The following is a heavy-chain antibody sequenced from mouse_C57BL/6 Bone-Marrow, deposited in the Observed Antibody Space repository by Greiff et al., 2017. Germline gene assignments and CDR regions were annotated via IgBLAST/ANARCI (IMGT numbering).Heavy chain of an antibody. J-gene: IGHJ1*03. V-gene: IGHV5-15*01. CDR2: ISNLAYSI. CDR1: GFTFSDYG. D-gene: IGHD2-1*01. CDR3: ARNYVYFDV. Sequence: EVQLVESGGGLVQPGGSLKLSCAASGFTFSDYGMAWVRQAPRKGPEWVAFISNLAYSIYYADTVTGRFTISRENAKNTLYLEMSSLRSEDTAMYYCARNYVYFDVWGTGTTVTVSS.